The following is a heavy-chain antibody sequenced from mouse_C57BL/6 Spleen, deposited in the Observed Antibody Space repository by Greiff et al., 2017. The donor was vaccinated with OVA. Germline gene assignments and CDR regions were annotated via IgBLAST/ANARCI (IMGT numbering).Heavy chain of an antibody. Sequence: QVQLQQSGAELARPGASVKLSCKASGYTFTSYGISWVKQRTGQGLEWIGEIYPRSGNTYYNEKFKGKATLTADKSSSTAYMELRSLTAEDTAVYFCARRDYGSPDYWGQGTTLTVSS. D-gene: IGHD1-1*01. CDR3: ARRDYGSPDY. J-gene: IGHJ2*01. CDR2: IYPRSGNT. CDR1: GYTFTSYG. V-gene: IGHV1-81*01.